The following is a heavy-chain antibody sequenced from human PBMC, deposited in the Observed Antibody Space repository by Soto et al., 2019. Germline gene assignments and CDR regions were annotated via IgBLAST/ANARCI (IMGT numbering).Heavy chain of an antibody. CDR3: AKVISQASGRYDFEY. CDR1: GYTFTKYG. D-gene: IGHD2-21*01. CDR2: ISVYNGNT. Sequence: QVQLVQSGAEVKKPGTSVKVSCKASGYTFTKYGITWVRQAPGQGLEWMGWISVYNGNTKYGQKFRYRVTMTTDTSTTTAYMELRSLRSDDPAVYYCAKVISQASGRYDFEYWGQGTLVTGSS. J-gene: IGHJ4*02. V-gene: IGHV1-18*01.